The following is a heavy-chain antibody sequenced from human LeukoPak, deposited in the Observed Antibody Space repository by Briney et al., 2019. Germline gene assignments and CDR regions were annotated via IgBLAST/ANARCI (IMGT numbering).Heavy chain of an antibody. Sequence: SETLSLTCAVYGGSFSGYYWSWIRQPPGKGLEWIGEINHSGSTNYNPSLKSRVTISVDTSKNQFSLKLSSVTPADTAVYYCARLAAVRDANYFDYWGQGTLVTVSS. CDR3: ARLAAVRDANYFDY. V-gene: IGHV4-34*01. CDR1: GGSFSGYY. D-gene: IGHD2-2*01. CDR2: INHSGST. J-gene: IGHJ4*02.